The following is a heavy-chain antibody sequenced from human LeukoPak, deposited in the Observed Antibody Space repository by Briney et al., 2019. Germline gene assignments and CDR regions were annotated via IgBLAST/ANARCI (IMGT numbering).Heavy chain of an antibody. CDR2: IRPKSGET. Sequence: ASVKVSCKASGYTFTDHYLHWVRQAPGQGLEWVGWIRPKSGETHYAQKFQGRVTMTRDTSIRTAYLELSGVRSDDTAVYYCARDHNWGPDYWGQGTLITVSS. D-gene: IGHD7-27*01. CDR1: GYTFTDHY. CDR3: ARDHNWGPDY. J-gene: IGHJ4*02. V-gene: IGHV1-2*02.